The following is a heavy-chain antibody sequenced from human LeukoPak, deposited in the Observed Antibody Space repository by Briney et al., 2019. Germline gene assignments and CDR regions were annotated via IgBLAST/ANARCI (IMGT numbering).Heavy chain of an antibody. V-gene: IGHV4-59*01. CDR3: ARSPGEVPAAFRYFDY. D-gene: IGHD2-2*01. CDR1: GGSIGSYY. J-gene: IGHJ4*02. Sequence: PSETLSLTCTVSGGSIGSYYWSWIRQPPGKGLEWIGYIYYSGSTNYNPSLKSRVTISVDTSKNQFSLKLSSVTAADTAVYYCARSPGEVPAAFRYFDYWGQGTLVTVSS. CDR2: IYYSGST.